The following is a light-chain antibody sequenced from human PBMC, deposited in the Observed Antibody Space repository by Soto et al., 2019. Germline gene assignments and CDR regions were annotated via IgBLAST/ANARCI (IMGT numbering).Light chain of an antibody. CDR1: QSINSW. V-gene: IGKV1-5*03. CDR2: KAS. Sequence: DIQMTQSPSTLSASVGDRVTITCRASQSINSWLAWYQQKPGKAPKLLIYKASNLESGVPSRFSGSGSGTEFTLTISSLQPDDFATYYCQQYSSYPWTFGLGTKVEI. J-gene: IGKJ1*01. CDR3: QQYSSYPWT.